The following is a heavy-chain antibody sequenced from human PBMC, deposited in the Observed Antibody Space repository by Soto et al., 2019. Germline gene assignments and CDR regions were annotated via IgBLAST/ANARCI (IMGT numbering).Heavy chain of an antibody. D-gene: IGHD2-8*02. CDR2: ISVSGSPT. CDR1: GFTFTNYA. CDR3: ARGALVLGHFDY. Sequence: GGSLRLSCAASGFTFTNYAMSWVRQAPGKGLEWVSAISVSGSPTYYADSVKGRFTISRDDSKNTLYLQMNSLRAEDTAVYYCARGALVLGHFDYWGQGTLVTVSS. V-gene: IGHV3-23*01. J-gene: IGHJ4*02.